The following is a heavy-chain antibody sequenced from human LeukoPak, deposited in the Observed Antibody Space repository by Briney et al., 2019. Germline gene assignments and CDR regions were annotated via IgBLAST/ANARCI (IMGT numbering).Heavy chain of an antibody. CDR2: IKEDGSEK. CDR1: GFTFKSYW. D-gene: IGHD6-19*01. Sequence: GGSLRLSCAASGFTFKSYWMSWVRQAPGKGLEWVASIKEDGSEKYYVDSVKGRFTISRDNAENSLYLQMNSLRAEDTAVYYCARQRRSGWYYDYWGQGTLVPVSS. J-gene: IGHJ4*02. CDR3: ARQRRSGWYYDY. V-gene: IGHV3-7*01.